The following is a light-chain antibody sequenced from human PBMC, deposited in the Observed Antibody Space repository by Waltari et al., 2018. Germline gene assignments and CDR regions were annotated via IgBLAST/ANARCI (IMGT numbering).Light chain of an antibody. CDR1: QSLGSGY. Sequence: ILLTQSPGTLSLSPGERATLFCRAAQSLGSGYLAWYQQKPGQSPRLLIYGAFTRATGTPDRFSGGGSGTDFTLTISRLEPEDFAVYYCQEFGGSFGGGTKVE. CDR3: QEFGGS. J-gene: IGKJ4*01. V-gene: IGKV3-20*01. CDR2: GAF.